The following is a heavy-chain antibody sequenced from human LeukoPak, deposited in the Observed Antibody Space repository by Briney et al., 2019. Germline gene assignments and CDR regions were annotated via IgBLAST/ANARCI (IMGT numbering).Heavy chain of an antibody. CDR3: AREACSGGSCYPDY. V-gene: IGHV3-23*01. CDR2: ISGSSNNT. Sequence: GGSLRLSCAASGFTFSSYAISWVRQAPGKGLEWVSVISGSSNNTYYADSVKGRFTISRDNSKNTLYLQMNSLRAEDTAVYYCAREACSGGSCYPDYWGQGTLVTVSS. D-gene: IGHD2-15*01. CDR1: GFTFSSYA. J-gene: IGHJ4*02.